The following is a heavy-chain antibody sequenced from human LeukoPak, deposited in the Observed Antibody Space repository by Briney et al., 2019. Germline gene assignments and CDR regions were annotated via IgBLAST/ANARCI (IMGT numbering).Heavy chain of an antibody. V-gene: IGHV3-23*01. CDR1: GFTFSSYA. Sequence: GGSLRLSCAASGFTFSSYAMSWVRQAPGKGLEWVSAISGSGGSTYYADSVKGRFTISRDNSKNSLYLQMNSLRADDMAFYYCARDRFRYCSGAYCSHFEFWGQGTLVSVSS. CDR3: ARDRFRYCSGAYCSHFEF. CDR2: ISGSGGST. D-gene: IGHD2-15*01. J-gene: IGHJ4*02.